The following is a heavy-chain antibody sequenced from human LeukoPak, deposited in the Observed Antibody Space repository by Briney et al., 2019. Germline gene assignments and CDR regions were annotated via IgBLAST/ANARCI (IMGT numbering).Heavy chain of an antibody. Sequence: SETLSLTCAVYGGSFSGYYWSWIRQPPGKGLEWIGKINHSGSTNYNPSLKSRVTISVDTSKNQFSLKLSSVTAADTAVYYCARGLGHCSGGSCYSLDYWGQGTLVTVSS. J-gene: IGHJ4*02. CDR3: ARGLGHCSGGSCYSLDY. V-gene: IGHV4-34*01. CDR1: GGSFSGYY. D-gene: IGHD2-15*01. CDR2: INHSGST.